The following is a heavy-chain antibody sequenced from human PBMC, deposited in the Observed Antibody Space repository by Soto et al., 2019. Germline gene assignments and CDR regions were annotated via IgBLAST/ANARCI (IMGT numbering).Heavy chain of an antibody. CDR3: ARYTTPSL. CDR2: VYYSGST. CDR1: GASISSYY. Sequence: QVQLQESGPGLVKPSETLSLTCTVSGASISSYYWSWIRQPPGKGLEWIGYVYYSGSTNYNPSLKSRVTISVDTSKNQFSLMLSSVTAADTAMYYCARYTTPSLWGQGTLVTVSS. V-gene: IGHV4-59*01. J-gene: IGHJ4*02. D-gene: IGHD1-1*01.